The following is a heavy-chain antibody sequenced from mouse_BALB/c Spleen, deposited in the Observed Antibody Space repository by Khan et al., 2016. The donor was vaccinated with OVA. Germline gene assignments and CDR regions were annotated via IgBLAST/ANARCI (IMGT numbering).Heavy chain of an antibody. CDR3: VRDGAYHRNDGWFAY. CDR1: GYTFTSYT. J-gene: IGHJ3*01. D-gene: IGHD2-14*01. Sequence: QVRLQQSGAELARPGASAKMSCKASGYTFTSYTIHWIKLRPGQGLEWIGFINPSNGYTNYNQKFKDKATLTADKSSTTVYMQLSSLTSDDSAVYNCVRDGAYHRNDGWFAYWGQGTLVTVSA. V-gene: IGHV1-4*01. CDR2: INPSNGYT.